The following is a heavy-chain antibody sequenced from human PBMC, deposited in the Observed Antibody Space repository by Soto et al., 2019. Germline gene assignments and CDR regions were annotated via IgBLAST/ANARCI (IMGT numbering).Heavy chain of an antibody. Sequence: GGSLRLSCAASGFTFSSYAMSWVRHAPGKGLEWVSAISGSGGSTYYADSVKGRVTISRDNSNNTLYLQMNSLRAEDTAVYYCATSRPRCSGGSCYSYYFDYWGQGTLVSVSS. V-gene: IGHV3-23*01. CDR2: ISGSGGST. CDR3: ATSRPRCSGGSCYSYYFDY. D-gene: IGHD2-15*01. CDR1: GFTFSSYA. J-gene: IGHJ4*02.